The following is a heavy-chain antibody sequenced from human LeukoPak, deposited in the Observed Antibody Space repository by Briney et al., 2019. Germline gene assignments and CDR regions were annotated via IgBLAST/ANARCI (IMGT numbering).Heavy chain of an antibody. CDR1: GYTFTTYA. J-gene: IGHJ3*02. CDR2: INTNTGDP. CDR3: ARVLGVDAFDI. Sequence: ASVNVSCKASGYTFTTYAMNWVRQAPGQGLEWMGWINTNTGDPTYAQGFTGRFVFSLDTSVSTAYLQISSLKAEDTAVYYCARVLGVDAFDIWGQGTMVTVSS. V-gene: IGHV7-4-1*02.